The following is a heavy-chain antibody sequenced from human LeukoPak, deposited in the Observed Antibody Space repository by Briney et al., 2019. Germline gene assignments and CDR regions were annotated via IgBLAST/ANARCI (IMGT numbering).Heavy chain of an antibody. Sequence: XKRKTDGGTTDYAAPVKGRFTISRDDSKNTLYLQMNSLKTEDSGVYYCTTDVVVVTATPLVDYWGQGTLVTVSS. CDR2: XKRKTDGGTT. V-gene: IGHV3-15*01. J-gene: IGHJ4*02. D-gene: IGHD2-15*01. CDR3: TTDVVVVTATPLVDY.